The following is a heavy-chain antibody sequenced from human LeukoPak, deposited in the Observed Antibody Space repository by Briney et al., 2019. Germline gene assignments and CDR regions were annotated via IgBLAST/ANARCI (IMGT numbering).Heavy chain of an antibody. D-gene: IGHD1-26*01. Sequence: SETLSLTFTVSGGSISSYYWSWIRQPPGKGLEWIGCIYYSGRTNYNPSLKSRVTISVDTSKNQFSLKLSSVTAADTAVYYCASRWEDAFDIWGQGTMVTVSS. CDR2: IYYSGRT. CDR1: GGSISSYY. J-gene: IGHJ3*02. V-gene: IGHV4-59*01. CDR3: ASRWEDAFDI.